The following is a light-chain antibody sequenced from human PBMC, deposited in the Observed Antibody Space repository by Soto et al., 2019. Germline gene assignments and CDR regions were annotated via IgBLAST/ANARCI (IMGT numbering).Light chain of an antibody. CDR2: DAS. V-gene: IGKV3-11*01. CDR1: HSVNSY. J-gene: IGKJ4*01. Sequence: EIVLTQSPATLSLSPGERATLSCRASHSVNSYLAWYQQKPGQAPRLLIYDASKRSTDVPARFSGSGSGTDFTVTSSSLEPEDFAVYYCQQRSEWPPLTFGGGKKVEIK. CDR3: QQRSEWPPLT.